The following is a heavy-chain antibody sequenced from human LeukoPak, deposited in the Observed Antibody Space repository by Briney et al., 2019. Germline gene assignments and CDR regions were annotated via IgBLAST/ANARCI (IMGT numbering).Heavy chain of an antibody. J-gene: IGHJ4*02. CDR1: GYTFSSYC. CDR2: ISVRSNYI. CDR3: VRLRRNSDTSGFYYYYDF. Sequence: GGSLRLSCLASGYTFSSYCINWVRQAPGKGLEWVSSISVRSNYIYYADSVRGRFRISRDDARDSLFLEMNILRAEDTAVYYCVRLRRNSDTSGFYYYYDFWGQGTLVTVSS. D-gene: IGHD3-22*01. V-gene: IGHV3-21*01.